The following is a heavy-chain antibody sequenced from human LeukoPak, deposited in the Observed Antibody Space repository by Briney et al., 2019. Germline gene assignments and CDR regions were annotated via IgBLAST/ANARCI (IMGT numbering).Heavy chain of an antibody. J-gene: IGHJ5*02. CDR1: GFTFSSYA. Sequence: GGSLRLSCAASGFTFSSYAMSWARQAPGKGLEWVSAISGSGGSTYYADSVKGRFTISRDNSKNTLYLQMNSLRAEDTAVYYCAKYDFWTPTGWFDPWGQGTLVTVSS. V-gene: IGHV3-23*01. CDR3: AKYDFWTPTGWFDP. CDR2: ISGSGGST. D-gene: IGHD3-3*01.